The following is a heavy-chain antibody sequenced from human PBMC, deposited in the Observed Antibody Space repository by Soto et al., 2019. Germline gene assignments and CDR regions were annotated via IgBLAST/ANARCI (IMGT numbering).Heavy chain of an antibody. J-gene: IGHJ4*02. CDR2: XFYSAXT. D-gene: IGHD6-19*01. CDR1: NGSISSCY. CDR3: ARHPGAVVTLDS. V-gene: IGHV4-59*08. Sequence: XXTLSLNCSVANGSISSCYWSWIRQPPDKGLEWIGYXFYSAXTNYHTPLKSXXTISVDRXXNQSYLKLSSVTAADTAVYHCARHPGAVVTLDSWGQGTLVTVSS.